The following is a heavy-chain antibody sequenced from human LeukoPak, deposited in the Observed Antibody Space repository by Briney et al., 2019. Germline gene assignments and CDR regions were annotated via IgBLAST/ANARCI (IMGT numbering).Heavy chain of an antibody. CDR1: GFTFSDYY. D-gene: IGHD3/OR15-3a*01. J-gene: IGHJ4*02. Sequence: AGSLRLSRAASGFTFSDYYMSWIRQAPGKGREWVSYISSSSSYTKNADAVKGRFTISRDNAKKSVYLQMNSLRAEDTAVYYCGRGQWTSDYWGQGTLVTVSS. CDR3: GRGQWTSDY. V-gene: IGHV3-11*05. CDR2: ISSSSSYT.